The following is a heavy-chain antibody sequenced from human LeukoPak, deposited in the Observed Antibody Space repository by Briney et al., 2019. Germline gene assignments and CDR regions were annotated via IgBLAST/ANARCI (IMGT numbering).Heavy chain of an antibody. CDR2: IRYDGSNK. Sequence: GGSLRLSCAASGFTFSSYGMHWVRQAQGKGLEWVAFIRYDGSNKYYADSVKGRFTISRDNSKNTLYLQMNSLRAEDTAVYYCAKDIRMVRGVIREPFDYWGQGTLVTVSS. D-gene: IGHD3-10*01. J-gene: IGHJ4*02. CDR1: GFTFSSYG. CDR3: AKDIRMVRGVIREPFDY. V-gene: IGHV3-30*02.